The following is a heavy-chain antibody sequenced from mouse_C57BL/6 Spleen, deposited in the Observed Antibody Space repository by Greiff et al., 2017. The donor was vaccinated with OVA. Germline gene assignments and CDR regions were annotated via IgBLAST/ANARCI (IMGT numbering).Heavy chain of an antibody. CDR1: GYSITSGYY. CDR3: AKTTVVEASYFDY. CDR2: ISYDGSN. V-gene: IGHV3-6*01. D-gene: IGHD1-1*01. J-gene: IGHJ2*01. Sequence: ESGPGLVKPSQSLSLTCSVTGYSITSGYYWNWIRQFPGNKLEWMGYISYDGSNNYNPSLKNRISITRDTSKNQFFLKLNSVTTEDTATYYCAKTTVVEASYFDYWGQGTTLTVSS.